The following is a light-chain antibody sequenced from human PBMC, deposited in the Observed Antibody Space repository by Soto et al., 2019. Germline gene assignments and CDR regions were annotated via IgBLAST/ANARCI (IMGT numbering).Light chain of an antibody. CDR1: NFNIGNNY. J-gene: IGLJ2*01. CDR2: AND. V-gene: IGLV1-51*01. CDR3: QTWDSRLRIVL. Sequence: QSVLTQPPSVSGAPGHKVTISCSGSNFNIGNNYVSWYQQVPGTAPKRLIYANDKRSSGISDRFSGSKSGTSATLDITGLQTGDEADYYCQTWDSRLRIVLFGGGTKLTVL.